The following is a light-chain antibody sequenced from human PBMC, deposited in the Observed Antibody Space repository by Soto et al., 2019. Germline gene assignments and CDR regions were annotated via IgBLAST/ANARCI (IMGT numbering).Light chain of an antibody. Sequence: DIQLTKSPSFLSASVGDRGSITCRASQGISSYLAWYQQKPGKAPKLLIYAASTLQSGVPSRFSGSGSGTEFTLTISSLQSEDFAVYYCQQYDNWPPITFGQGTKVDIK. CDR3: QQYDNWPPIT. J-gene: IGKJ1*01. CDR1: QGISSY. CDR2: AAS. V-gene: IGKV1-9*01.